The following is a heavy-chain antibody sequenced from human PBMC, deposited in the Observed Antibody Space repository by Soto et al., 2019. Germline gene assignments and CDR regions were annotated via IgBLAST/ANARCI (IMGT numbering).Heavy chain of an antibody. J-gene: IGHJ3*02. V-gene: IGHV4-30-4*01. CDR3: ARVDGTEGSGSAFDI. Sequence: PSETLSLTCTVSGGSISSGDYYWSWIRQPPGKGLEWIGYIYYSGSTYYNPSLKSRVTISVDKSKNQFSLKLSSVTAADTAVYYCARVDGTEGSGSAFDIWGQGTMVTVSS. CDR1: GGSISSGDYY. D-gene: IGHD6-19*01. CDR2: IYYSGST.